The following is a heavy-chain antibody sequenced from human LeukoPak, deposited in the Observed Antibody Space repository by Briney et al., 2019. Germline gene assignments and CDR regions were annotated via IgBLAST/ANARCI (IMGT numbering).Heavy chain of an antibody. D-gene: IGHD3-22*01. CDR1: GFTFSSYA. J-gene: IGHJ4*02. CDR3: AKGEPYYYDSSGYPYYYFDY. CDR2: ISGSGGRT. V-gene: IGHV3-23*01. Sequence: PGGSLRLSCAASGFTFSSYAMSWVRQAPGKGLEWVPAISGSGGRTYYADSVKGRFTISRDNSKNTLYLQMNSLRAEDTAVYYCAKGEPYYYDSSGYPYYYFDYWGQGTLVTVSS.